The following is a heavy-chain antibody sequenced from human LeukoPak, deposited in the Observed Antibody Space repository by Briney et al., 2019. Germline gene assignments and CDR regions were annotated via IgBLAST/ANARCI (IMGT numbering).Heavy chain of an antibody. CDR1: GFTFSSHS. J-gene: IGHJ4*02. V-gene: IGHV3-48*04. CDR3: ACYGGDNY. CDR2: ISSSSGTV. Sequence: AGGSLRLSCVASGFTFSSHSMNWVRQAPGKGLEWISYISSSSGTVFYADSVRGRFTISRDNAKNSLYLQMNSLTAEDTAVYYCACYGGDNYWGQGTLVTVSS. D-gene: IGHD2-15*01.